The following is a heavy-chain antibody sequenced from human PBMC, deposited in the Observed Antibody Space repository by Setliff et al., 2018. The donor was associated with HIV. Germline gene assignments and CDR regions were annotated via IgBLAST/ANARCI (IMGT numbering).Heavy chain of an antibody. D-gene: IGHD6-13*01. V-gene: IGHV4-34*01. J-gene: IGHJ6*04. CDR3: ARVSCSSWYSIPRYYYYAMDV. CDR2: IQHSGRI. Sequence: SETLSLTCAVYGGSFSGYCWSWIRQPPGKGLEWIGEIQHSGRINYNPSLRSRVTTSVDTSKKQFSMRLRSVTAADTAVYYCARVSCSSWYSIPRYYYYAMDVLGDGTTVTVAS. CDR1: GGSFSGYC.